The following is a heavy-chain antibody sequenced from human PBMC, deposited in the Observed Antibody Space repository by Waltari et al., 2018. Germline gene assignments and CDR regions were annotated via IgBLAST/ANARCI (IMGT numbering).Heavy chain of an antibody. CDR1: W. J-gene: IGHJ4*02. D-gene: IGHD2-15*01. CDR2: IQRSGRT. Sequence: WWNGVRQAPGKGLEWVGQIQRSGRTHFNPSLESRLTMSIDTSNKGFSLNVTSATAADTAFYYCARDRGRGLYLDSWGQGTLVTVAP. CDR3: ARDRGRGLYLDS. V-gene: IGHV4-4*02.